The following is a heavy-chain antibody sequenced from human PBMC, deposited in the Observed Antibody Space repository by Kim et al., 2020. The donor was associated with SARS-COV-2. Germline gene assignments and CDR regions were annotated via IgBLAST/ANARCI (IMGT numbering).Heavy chain of an antibody. Sequence: YDPSLKSRVTRTVETAENQFSLKLSSGTAADTAVYYCARNRGRWEFYFDYWGQGTLVTVSS. J-gene: IGHJ4*02. V-gene: IGHV4-31*02. CDR3: ARNRGRWEFYFDY. D-gene: IGHD3-10*01.